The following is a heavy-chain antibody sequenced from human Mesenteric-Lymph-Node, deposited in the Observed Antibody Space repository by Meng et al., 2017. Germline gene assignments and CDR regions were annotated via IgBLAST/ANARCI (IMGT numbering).Heavy chain of an antibody. CDR2: IYWDDDK. CDR1: GFSLTTTGEA. V-gene: IGHV2-5*02. J-gene: IGHJ4*02. CDR3: AREGYSSGSAGIFDY. Sequence: SGPTLVKPTQTLTLTYTLSGFSLTTTGEAVGWIRQPPGEALEWLALIYWDDDKRYSPSLKTRLTIFKDTSKNQVVLTMTNMDPLDTAIYYCAREGYSSGSAGIFDYWGQGILVTVSS. D-gene: IGHD6-19*01.